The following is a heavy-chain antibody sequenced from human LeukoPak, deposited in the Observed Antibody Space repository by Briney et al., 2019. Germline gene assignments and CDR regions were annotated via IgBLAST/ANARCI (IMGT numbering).Heavy chain of an antibody. CDR3: ARDRGATVTHFDY. J-gene: IGHJ4*02. D-gene: IGHD4-17*01. Sequence: SVKISCKASGGTFSSYAISWVRQAPGQGLEWMGRIIPILGIANYAQKFQGRVTITADKSTSTAYMELSSLRSEDTAVYYCARDRGATVTHFDYWGQGTLVTVSS. V-gene: IGHV1-69*04. CDR1: GGTFSSYA. CDR2: IIPILGIA.